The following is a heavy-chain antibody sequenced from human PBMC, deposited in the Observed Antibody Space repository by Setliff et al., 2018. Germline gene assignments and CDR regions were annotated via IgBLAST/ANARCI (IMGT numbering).Heavy chain of an antibody. J-gene: IGHJ1*01. CDR2: ISSSGYTI. Sequence: PGGSLRLSCEASGFTLDDYYMTWIRQAPGKGLEWIPYISSSGYTIYYANSVKGRFSISRDDALNSLFLEMNSLRVDDTAIYYCARGKDYSDGSGYPIFQHWGQGTPVTVSS. V-gene: IGHV3-11*04. CDR1: GFTLDDYY. CDR3: ARGKDYSDGSGYPIFQH. D-gene: IGHD3-22*01.